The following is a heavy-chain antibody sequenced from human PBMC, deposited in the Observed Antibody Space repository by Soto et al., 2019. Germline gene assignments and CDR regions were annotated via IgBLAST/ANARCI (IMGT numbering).Heavy chain of an antibody. Sequence: ASVKVSCKASGYTFTSYGISWVRQAPGQGLEWMGWISAYNGNTNYAQKLQGRVTITTDTSTSTAYMELRSLRSDDTAVYYCARVVAVAGTIELDYWGQGTLVTVSS. D-gene: IGHD6-19*01. CDR2: ISAYNGNT. CDR3: ARVVAVAGTIELDY. V-gene: IGHV1-18*01. J-gene: IGHJ4*02. CDR1: GYTFTSYG.